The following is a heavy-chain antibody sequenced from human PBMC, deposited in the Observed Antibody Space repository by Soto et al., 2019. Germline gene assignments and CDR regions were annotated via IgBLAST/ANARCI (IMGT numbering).Heavy chain of an antibody. CDR1: GGSVSSGSYY. J-gene: IGHJ4*02. D-gene: IGHD3-10*01. CDR2: IYYSGST. Sequence: SETLSLTCTVSGGSVSSGSYYWSWIRQPPGKGLEWIGYIYYSGSTNYNPSLKSRVTISVDTSKNQFSLKLSSVTAADTAVYYCARSPPRYYYGSGSYLGGFDYWGQGXLVTVYS. CDR3: ARSPPRYYYGSGSYLGGFDY. V-gene: IGHV4-61*01.